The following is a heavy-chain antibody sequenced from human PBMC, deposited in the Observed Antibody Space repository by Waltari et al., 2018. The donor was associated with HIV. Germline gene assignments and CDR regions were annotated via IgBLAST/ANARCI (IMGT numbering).Heavy chain of an antibody. CDR3: ARDQGIAVAGAFDY. Sequence: QVQLVQSGAEVKKPGSSVTVSCKASAATLSSYAISWVRQAPGHGLDWMGGIIPIFGTANYAQKFQGRVTITADESTSTAYMELSSLRSEDTAVYYCARDQGIAVAGAFDYWGQGTLVTVSS. D-gene: IGHD6-19*01. V-gene: IGHV1-69*01. J-gene: IGHJ4*02. CDR1: AATLSSYA. CDR2: IIPIFGTA.